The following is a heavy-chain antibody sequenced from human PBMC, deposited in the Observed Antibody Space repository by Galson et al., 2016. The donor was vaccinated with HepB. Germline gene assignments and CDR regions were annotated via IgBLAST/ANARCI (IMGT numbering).Heavy chain of an antibody. CDR1: XFSXXXSGXX. V-gene: IGHV2-5*02. CDR3: AHRGRGYYFEY. Sequence: PALVKPTQTLTLTCSXXXFSXXXSGXXVGXXXQPXXXALXXLGXXXWDXXKRYRPSLKTRLTITKDTSXNQVVLAMTHMDPVDTAPYYCAHRGRGYYFEYWGXXTPXTXSS. J-gene: IGHJ4*03. D-gene: IGHD5-12*01. CDR2: XXWDXXK.